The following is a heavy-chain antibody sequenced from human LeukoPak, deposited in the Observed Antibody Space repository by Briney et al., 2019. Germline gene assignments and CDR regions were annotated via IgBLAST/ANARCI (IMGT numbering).Heavy chain of an antibody. D-gene: IGHD1-26*01. CDR3: VRDLGGRSGH. CDR2: SNEDGSTT. CDR1: GFTFSSNW. Sequence: GGSLRLSCAASGFTFSSNWMHWVRQAPGKGLVWVSRSNEDGSTTNYADSVKGRFTISRDNAKNTLYLQMNSLTAEDTAVYYCVRDLGGRSGHWGQGTLVTVSS. V-gene: IGHV3-74*01. J-gene: IGHJ4*02.